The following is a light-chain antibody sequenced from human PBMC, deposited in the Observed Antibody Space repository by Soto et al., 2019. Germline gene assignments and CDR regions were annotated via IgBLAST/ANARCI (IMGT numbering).Light chain of an antibody. CDR2: ETT. J-gene: IGLJ2*01. Sequence: QAVVTQEPSLTVSPGGTVTLTCGPITGTVTTGHAPYWFQQKPGQAPRTLIYETTNRHSWTPARFSGSLLGGKAALTLSGAQAEDEAEYYCLRSYSGARVFGGGTQLTVL. CDR1: TGTVTTGHA. CDR3: LRSYSGARV. V-gene: IGLV7-46*01.